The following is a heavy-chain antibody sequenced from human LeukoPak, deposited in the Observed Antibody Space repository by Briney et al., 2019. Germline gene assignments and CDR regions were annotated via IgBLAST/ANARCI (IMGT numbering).Heavy chain of an antibody. Sequence: GGSLRLSCAVSGVTFSSYEISWVRQAPGKGPEWLSYISSSGSTLYYADSVKGRFTISRDNAKNSSHLQMNSLRVEDTAVYYCARSAYTTIWPPEFDYRGQGTLVTVSS. V-gene: IGHV3-48*03. CDR2: ISSSGSTL. J-gene: IGHJ4*02. CDR3: ARSAYTTIWPPEFDY. D-gene: IGHD2-2*02. CDR1: GVTFSSYE.